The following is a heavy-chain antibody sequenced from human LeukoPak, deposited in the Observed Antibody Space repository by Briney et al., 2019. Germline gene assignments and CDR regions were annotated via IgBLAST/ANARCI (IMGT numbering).Heavy chain of an antibody. J-gene: IGHJ4*02. Sequence: PSETLSLTCAVSGGSISSGGYSWSWIRQPPGKGLEWIGYIYHSGSTYYNPSLKSRVTISVDRSKNQFSLKLSSVTAADTAAYYCARGGYGSGSYYNPYFDYWGQGTLVTVSS. CDR1: GGSISSGGYS. D-gene: IGHD3-10*01. V-gene: IGHV4-30-2*01. CDR2: IYHSGST. CDR3: ARGGYGSGSYYNPYFDY.